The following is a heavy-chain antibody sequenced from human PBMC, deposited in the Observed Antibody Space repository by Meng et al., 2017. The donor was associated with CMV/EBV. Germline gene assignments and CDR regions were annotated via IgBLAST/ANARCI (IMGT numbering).Heavy chain of an antibody. CDR2: IKQDGSEK. Sequence: GGSLRLSCAASGFTFSSYWMSWVRQAPGKGLEWVANIKQDGSEKYYVDSVKGRFTISRDNAKNSLYLQMTSLRGEDTAVYYCARGADYGDPSPRIFDYWGQGTLVTVSS. CDR3: ARGADYGDPSPRIFDY. D-gene: IGHD4/OR15-4a*01. J-gene: IGHJ4*02. CDR1: GFTFSSYW. V-gene: IGHV3-7*01.